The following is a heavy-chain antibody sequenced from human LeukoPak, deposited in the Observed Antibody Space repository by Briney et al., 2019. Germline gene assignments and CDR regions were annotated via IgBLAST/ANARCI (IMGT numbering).Heavy chain of an antibody. V-gene: IGHV1-18*01. D-gene: IGHD2-2*02. Sequence: ASVKVSCEASGYTFTTYGISWVRQAPGQGFEWMGWISAYSGNTNYGQKHQDRVTMTTDTSTSTAYMELRSLRSDDTAVYYCARGRYCSSTSCYKVYYYYMDVWGKGTTVTVSS. CDR2: ISAYSGNT. CDR3: ARGRYCSSTSCYKVYYYYMDV. J-gene: IGHJ6*03. CDR1: GYTFTTYG.